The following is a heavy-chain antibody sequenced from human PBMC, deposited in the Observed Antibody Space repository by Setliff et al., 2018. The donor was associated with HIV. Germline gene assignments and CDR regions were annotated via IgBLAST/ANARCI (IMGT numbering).Heavy chain of an antibody. CDR2: MYHSGTT. V-gene: IGHV4-4*02. Sequence: SETLSLTCAVSGGSVTDTIWWSWVRQAPGKGLEWIGEMYHSGTTHYNPSLKSRVTISIDTSKRQFSLNLISVTAADTAVYYCVRGIAAAGGYFDYWGPGTLVTVSS. J-gene: IGHJ4*02. CDR1: GGSVTDTIW. CDR3: VRGIAAAGGYFDY. D-gene: IGHD6-13*01.